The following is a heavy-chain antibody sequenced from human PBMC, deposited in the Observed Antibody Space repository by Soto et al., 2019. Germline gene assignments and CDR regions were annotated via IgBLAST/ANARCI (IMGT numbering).Heavy chain of an antibody. Sequence: GGSLRLSCAASGFTFSSYAMHWVRQAPGKGLEWVAVISYDGSNKYYADSVKGRFTISRDNSKNTLYLQMNSLRAEDTAVYYCARDKSPYSSGYYQVPAYFDYWGQGTLVTVSS. CDR3: ARDKSPYSSGYYQVPAYFDY. CDR1: GFTFSSYA. J-gene: IGHJ4*02. D-gene: IGHD3-22*01. CDR2: ISYDGSNK. V-gene: IGHV3-30-3*01.